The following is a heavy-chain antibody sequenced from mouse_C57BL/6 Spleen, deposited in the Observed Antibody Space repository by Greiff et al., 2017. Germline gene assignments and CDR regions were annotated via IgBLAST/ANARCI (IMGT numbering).Heavy chain of an antibody. CDR3: ARDGLDGSSYWYFDV. CDR2: IDPNSGGT. V-gene: IGHV1-72*01. D-gene: IGHD1-1*01. Sequence: QQSCKASGYTFTSYWMHWVKQRPGRGLEWIGRIDPNSGGTKYNEKFKSKATLTVDKPSSTAYMPRSSLTSEDSAVYYCARDGLDGSSYWYFDVWGTGTTVTVSS. J-gene: IGHJ1*03. CDR1: GYTFTSYW.